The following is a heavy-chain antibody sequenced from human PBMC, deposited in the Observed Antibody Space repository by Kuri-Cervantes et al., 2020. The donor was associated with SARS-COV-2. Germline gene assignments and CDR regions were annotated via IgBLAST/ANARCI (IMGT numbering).Heavy chain of an antibody. V-gene: IGHV4-59*01. CDR1: GGSISSYY. D-gene: IGHD1-1*01. CDR2: IYYSGST. J-gene: IGHJ4*02. Sequence: SETLSLTCTVSGGSISSYYWSWIRQPPGKGLEWIGYIYYSGSTNYNPSLKSRVTISVDTSKNQFSLKLSSVTAADTAVYYCARGVGKWTFDYWGQGTLVTVSS. CDR3: ARGVGKWTFDY.